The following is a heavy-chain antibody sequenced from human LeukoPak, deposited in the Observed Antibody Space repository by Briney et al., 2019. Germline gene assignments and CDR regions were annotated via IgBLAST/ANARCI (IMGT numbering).Heavy chain of an antibody. CDR1: GFTFSSYW. D-gene: IGHD5-18*01. Sequence: GGSLRLSCAASGFTFSSYWMSWVRQAPGKGLEWVANIKQDGRDKYYADSVKGRFTISRDNSKNTLYLQMNSLRAEDTAMYYCAKDPYSYGSYFDYWGQGTLSPSPQ. CDR2: IKQDGRDK. J-gene: IGHJ4*02. CDR3: AKDPYSYGSYFDY. V-gene: IGHV3-7*01.